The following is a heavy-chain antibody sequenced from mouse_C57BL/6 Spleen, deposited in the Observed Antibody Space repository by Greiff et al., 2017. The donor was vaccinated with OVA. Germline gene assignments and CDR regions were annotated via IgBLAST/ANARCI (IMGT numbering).Heavy chain of an antibody. Sequence: EVKLQESGGGLVQPKGSLKLSCAASGFSFNTYAMNWVRQAPGKGLEWVARIRSKSNNYATYYADSVKDRFTISRDDSESMLYLQMNNLKTEDTAMYYCVRQYDGYFNAMDYWGQGTSVTVSS. CDR2: IRSKSNNYAT. J-gene: IGHJ4*01. V-gene: IGHV10-1*01. CDR3: VRQYDGYFNAMDY. D-gene: IGHD2-3*01. CDR1: GFSFNTYA.